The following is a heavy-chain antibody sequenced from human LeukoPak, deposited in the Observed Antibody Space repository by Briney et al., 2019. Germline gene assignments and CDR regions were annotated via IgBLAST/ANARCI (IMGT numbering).Heavy chain of an antibody. V-gene: IGHV3-21*01. CDR1: GFTFSSYS. J-gene: IGHJ4*02. CDR2: ISSSSSYI. CDR3: ARGLRYFDWLFATFDC. D-gene: IGHD3-9*01. Sequence: GGSLRLSCAASGFTFSSYSMNWVRQAPGKGLEWVSSISSSSSYIYYADSVKGRFTISRDNAKNSLYLQMNSLRAEDTAVYYCARGLRYFDWLFATFDCWGQGTLVTVSS.